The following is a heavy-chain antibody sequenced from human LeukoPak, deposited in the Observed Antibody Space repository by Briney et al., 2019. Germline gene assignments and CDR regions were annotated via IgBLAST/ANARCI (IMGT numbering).Heavy chain of an antibody. CDR3: ARTNTFSGWYPVYYFDY. V-gene: IGHV4-59*01. CDR1: GGSFSSYY. Sequence: SETLSLTCAVYGGSFSSYYWSWIRQPPGKGLEWIGYIYYSGSTNYNPSLKSRVTISVDTSKNQFSLKLSSVTAADTAVYYCARTNTFSGWYPVYYFDYWGQGTLVTVSS. J-gene: IGHJ4*02. D-gene: IGHD6-19*01. CDR2: IYYSGST.